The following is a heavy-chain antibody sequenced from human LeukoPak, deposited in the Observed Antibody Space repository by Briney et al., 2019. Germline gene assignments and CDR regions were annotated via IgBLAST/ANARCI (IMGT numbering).Heavy chain of an antibody. CDR1: GFTFSGYW. Sequence: MTGGSLRLSCAASGFTFSGYWMNWVRQAPGKGLEWVGRIKSKTDGGTTDYAAPVKGRFTISRDDSKNTLYLQMNSLKTEDTAVYYCTTELAVAGWDDAFDIWGQGTMVIVSS. CDR3: TTELAVAGWDDAFDI. D-gene: IGHD6-19*01. CDR2: IKSKTDGGTT. J-gene: IGHJ3*02. V-gene: IGHV3-15*07.